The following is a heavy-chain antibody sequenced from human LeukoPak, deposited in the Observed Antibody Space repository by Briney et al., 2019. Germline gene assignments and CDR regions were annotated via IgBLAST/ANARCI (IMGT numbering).Heavy chain of an antibody. CDR3: ARGYCSGGSCHRRHYYYYMDV. D-gene: IGHD2-15*01. J-gene: IGHJ6*03. CDR2: IRYDGSNK. V-gene: IGHV3-30*02. Sequence: GGSLRLSCAASGFTYSSYGMHWVRQAPGKGLEWVAFIRYDGSNKYYADSVKGRFTISRDNSKNTLYLQMNSLRAEDTAVYYCARGYCSGGSCHRRHYYYYMDVWGKGTTVTVSS. CDR1: GFTYSSYG.